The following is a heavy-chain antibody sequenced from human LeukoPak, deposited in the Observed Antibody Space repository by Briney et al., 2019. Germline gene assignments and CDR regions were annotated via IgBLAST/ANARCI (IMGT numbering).Heavy chain of an antibody. CDR3: AKAGHQGPDDY. V-gene: IGHV3-23*01. Sequence: PGGSLRLSCAASRFTFSSYSMNWVRQAPGKGLEWVSAISGSGGSTYYADSVKGRFTISRDNSKNTLYLQMNSLRAEDTAVYYCAKAGHQGPDDYWGQGTLVTVSS. CDR2: ISGSGGST. CDR1: RFTFSSYS. J-gene: IGHJ4*02.